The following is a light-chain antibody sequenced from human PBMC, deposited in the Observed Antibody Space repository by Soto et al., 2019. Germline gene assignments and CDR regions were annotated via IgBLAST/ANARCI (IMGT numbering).Light chain of an antibody. CDR1: YSDLGGFNY. CDR2: EVT. CDR3: SSYTTTATRL. J-gene: IGLJ3*02. V-gene: IGLV2-14*01. Sequence: QSALTQPASVSGSPGQSITISCTGTYSDLGGFNYVSWYQQHPGRAPKLMIYEVTNRPSGVSDRFSGSKSGNTASLTISGLQPEDEADYYCSSYTTTATRLFGGGTKLTVL.